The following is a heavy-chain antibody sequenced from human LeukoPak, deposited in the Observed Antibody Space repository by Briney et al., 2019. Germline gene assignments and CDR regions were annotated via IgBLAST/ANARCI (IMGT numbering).Heavy chain of an antibody. CDR2: IIPILGIA. Sequence: GSSVKVSCKASGGTFSSYAISWVRQAPGQGLEWMGRIIPILGIANYAQKFQGRVPITADKSTSTAYMELSSLRSEDTAVYYCAREDDILTGYDYWGQGTLVTVS. V-gene: IGHV1-69*04. CDR1: GGTFSSYA. CDR3: AREDDILTGYDY. D-gene: IGHD3-9*01. J-gene: IGHJ4*02.